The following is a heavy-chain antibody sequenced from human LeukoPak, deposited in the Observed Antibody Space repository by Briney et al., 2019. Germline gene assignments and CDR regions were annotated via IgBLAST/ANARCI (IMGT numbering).Heavy chain of an antibody. Sequence: PSETLSLICAVYGGSFSGYYWSWIRQPPGKGLEWIGEINHSGSTNYNPSLKSRVTISVDTSKNQFSLKLSSVTAADTAVYYCARGLSYSSGWWAYFDYWGQGTLVTVSS. V-gene: IGHV4-34*01. CDR3: ARGLSYSSGWWAYFDY. CDR1: GGSFSGYY. CDR2: INHSGST. J-gene: IGHJ4*02. D-gene: IGHD6-19*01.